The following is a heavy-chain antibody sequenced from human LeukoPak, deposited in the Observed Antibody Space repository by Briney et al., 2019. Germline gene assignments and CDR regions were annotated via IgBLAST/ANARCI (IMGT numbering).Heavy chain of an antibody. CDR3: ARGPGVPNWFDP. CDR2: IIPIFGTA. V-gene: IGHV1-69*05. CDR1: GGTFSNYA. Sequence: GASVKVSCKASGGTFSNYAISWVRQAPGQGLEWMGGIIPIFGTANYAQKFQGRVRITTDESTSTAYMELSSLRSEDTAVYYCARGPGVPNWFDPWGQGTLVTVSS. J-gene: IGHJ5*02. D-gene: IGHD7-27*01.